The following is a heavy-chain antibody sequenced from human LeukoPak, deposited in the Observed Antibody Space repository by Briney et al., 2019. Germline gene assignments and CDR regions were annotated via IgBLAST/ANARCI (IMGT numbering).Heavy chain of an antibody. J-gene: IGHJ4*02. CDR2: INPNGGSA. Sequence: ASVKVSCKTSGYIFTNYYIHWVRQAPGQGLECMGIINPNGGSASYAQKFQGRVTMTRDTSTSTVYVEVSSLRSEDTAVYYCARGSSYARGSGFDYWGQGTLVSVSS. V-gene: IGHV1-46*01. CDR3: ARGSSYARGSGFDY. D-gene: IGHD2-2*01. CDR1: GYIFTNYY.